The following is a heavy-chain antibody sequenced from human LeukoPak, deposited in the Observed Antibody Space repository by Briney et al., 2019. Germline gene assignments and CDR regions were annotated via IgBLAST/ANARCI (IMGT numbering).Heavy chain of an antibody. V-gene: IGHV3-23*01. CDR2: ISGSGGST. CDR1: GFTFSSYA. Sequence: PGGSLRLSCAASGFTFSSYAMSWVRQAPGKGLEWVSAISGSGGSTYYANSVKGRFTISRDNSKNTLYLQMNSLRAEDTAVYYCARVSGVIVLYDAFDIWGQGTMVTVSS. CDR3: ARVSGVIVLYDAFDI. J-gene: IGHJ3*02. D-gene: IGHD3-16*02.